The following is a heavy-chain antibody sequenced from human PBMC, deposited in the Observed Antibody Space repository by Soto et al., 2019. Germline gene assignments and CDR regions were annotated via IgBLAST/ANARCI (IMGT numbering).Heavy chain of an antibody. Sequence: GGSLRLSCAASGFTFSNRQAPGKGLEWVSYISSRSNTTYYADSVKGRFTISRDNSKNTLYLQMNSLRDEDTAVYYCARESRFLEWLSLNWFDPWGQGTLVTVSS. J-gene: IGHJ5*02. D-gene: IGHD3-3*01. V-gene: IGHV3-48*02. CDR2: ISSRSNTT. CDR1: GFTFSN. CDR3: ARESRFLEWLSLNWFDP.